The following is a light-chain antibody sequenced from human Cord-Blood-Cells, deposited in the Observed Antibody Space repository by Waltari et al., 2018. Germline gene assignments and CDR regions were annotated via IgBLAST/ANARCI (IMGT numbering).Light chain of an antibody. V-gene: IGLV2-23*01. J-gene: IGLJ3*02. Sequence: QSALTQPASVSGSPGQSITISCTGTSSDVGRYNLVSWYQQHPGKAPKLMIYEGSKRPSGVSNRFSGSKSGNTASLTISGLQAKDEADYYCCSYAGSSTWVFGGGTKLTVL. CDR2: EGS. CDR3: CSYAGSSTWV. CDR1: SSDVGRYNL.